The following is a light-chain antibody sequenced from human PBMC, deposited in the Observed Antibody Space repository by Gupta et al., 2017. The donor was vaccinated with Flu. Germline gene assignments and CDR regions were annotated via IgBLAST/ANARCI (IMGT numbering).Light chain of an antibody. J-gene: IGKJ1*01. Sequence: DIQMTQSPSSLSASEGDRVTITCRASQNSRRYLSWYQVKPGKAPKLLISSASSLESGVPSRFSGSGSGTDFTLKISSVKREDVATYYCKQGHLTRTFGQGTKVEIK. CDR3: KQGHLTRT. CDR2: SAS. CDR1: QNSRRY. V-gene: IGKV1-39*01.